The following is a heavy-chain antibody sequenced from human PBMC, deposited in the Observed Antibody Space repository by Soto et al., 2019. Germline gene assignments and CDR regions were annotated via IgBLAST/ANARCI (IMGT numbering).Heavy chain of an antibody. J-gene: IGHJ4*02. CDR1: GFTFRSFT. CDR3: VNDFGDYKFDY. V-gene: IGHV3-33*06. Sequence: PGGSLRLSCEASGFTFRSFTMHWVRQAPGKGLEWVAAIWGDGSQHYYADSVKGRFTVSRDNSKNTVYLQMNSPRAEDTAVYYCVNDFGDYKFDYWGQGTLVTVSS. CDR2: IWGDGSQH. D-gene: IGHD4-17*01.